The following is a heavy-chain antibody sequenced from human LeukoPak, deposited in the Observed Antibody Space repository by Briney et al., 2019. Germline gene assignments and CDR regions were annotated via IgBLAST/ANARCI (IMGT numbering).Heavy chain of an antibody. CDR2: INPNSGGT. D-gene: IGHD3-10*01. Sequence: ASVKVSCKASGYTFTDSYMHWVRQAPGQGLEWMGWINPNSGGTNYAQTFRGRVTMTRDTSISTAYMELSRLRSDDTAVYYCARFMDFDYWGQGTLVTVSS. J-gene: IGHJ4*02. V-gene: IGHV1-2*02. CDR1: GYTFTDSY. CDR3: ARFMDFDY.